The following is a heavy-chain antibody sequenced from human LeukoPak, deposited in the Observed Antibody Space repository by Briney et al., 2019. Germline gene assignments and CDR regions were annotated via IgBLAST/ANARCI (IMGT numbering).Heavy chain of an antibody. D-gene: IGHD3-10*01. CDR2: ISYDGSNK. CDR3: AKDKITMVRGVIDY. CDR1: GFTFSSYG. J-gene: IGHJ4*02. Sequence: GGSLRLSCAASGFTFSSYGMHWVRQAPGKGLEWVAVISYDGSNKYYADSVKGRFTTSRDNSKNTLYLQMNSLRAEDTAVYYCAKDKITMVRGVIDYWGQGTLVTVSS. V-gene: IGHV3-30*18.